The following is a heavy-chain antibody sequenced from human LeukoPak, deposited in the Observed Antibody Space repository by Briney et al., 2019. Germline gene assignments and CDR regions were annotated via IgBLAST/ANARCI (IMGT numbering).Heavy chain of an antibody. V-gene: IGHV5-51*01. D-gene: IGHD1-14*01. J-gene: IGHJ4*02. CDR1: GYSFGNNW. CDR3: ARHLRTSTYRDLDY. CDR2: INPQDSTT. Sequence: GESLKISCQASGYSFGNNWIGWVRQRPGKGLQWMGIINPQDSTTKYSPSFQGQVTISIDKSINTAYLQWSSLTASDTAIYYCARHLRTSTYRDLDYWGQGTLVTVSS.